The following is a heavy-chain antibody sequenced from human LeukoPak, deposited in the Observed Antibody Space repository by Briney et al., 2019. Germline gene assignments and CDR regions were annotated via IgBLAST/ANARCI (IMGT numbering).Heavy chain of an antibody. J-gene: IGHJ3*02. D-gene: IGHD3-22*01. Sequence: PGGSLRLSCAASGFTFRSYSMNWVRQAPGKGLEWVSSISSSSSYIYYADSVQGRFTISRDNAKNSLYLQMNSLRAEDTAVYYCARDETPGITIIVENAFDIWGQGTMVTVSS. V-gene: IGHV3-21*04. CDR1: GFTFRSYS. CDR2: ISSSSSYI. CDR3: ARDETPGITIIVENAFDI.